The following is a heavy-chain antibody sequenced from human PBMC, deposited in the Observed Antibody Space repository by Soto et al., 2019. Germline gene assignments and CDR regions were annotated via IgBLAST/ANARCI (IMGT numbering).Heavy chain of an antibody. CDR3: ATAEVDH. Sequence: PGGSLRLSCAASGFTFGDHWMHWVRQAPGKGLEWVSRVISDGNTIDYADSVKGRFTVSRDNAKSTLYLQMNSLRAEDTAVYYCATAEVDHWGPGTLVTVFS. CDR2: VISDGNTI. CDR1: GFTFGDHW. V-gene: IGHV3-74*01. J-gene: IGHJ1*01.